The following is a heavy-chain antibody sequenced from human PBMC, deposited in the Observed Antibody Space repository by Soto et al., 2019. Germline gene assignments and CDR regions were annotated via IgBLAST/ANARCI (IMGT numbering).Heavy chain of an antibody. V-gene: IGHV3-11*01. CDR3: ARDTNIAVAALSA. CDR2: ISSSGSTI. CDR1: GFTFSDYY. J-gene: IGHJ3*01. D-gene: IGHD6-19*01. Sequence: LRLSCAASGFTFSDYYMSWIRQAPGKGLEWVSYISSSGSTIYYADSVKGRFTISRDNAKNSLYLQMNSLRAEDTAVYYCARDTNIAVAALSAWGQGTMVTVSS.